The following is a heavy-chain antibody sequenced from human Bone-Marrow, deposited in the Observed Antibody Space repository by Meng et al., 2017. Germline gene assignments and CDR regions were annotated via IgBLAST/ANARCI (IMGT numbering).Heavy chain of an antibody. CDR3: AKFVFVGLDTAMVKGDY. CDR1: GFTFSSYA. Sequence: GGSLRLSCAASGFTFSSYAMSWVRQAPGKGLEWVSAISGSGGSTYYADSVKGRFTISRDNSKNTLYLQMNSLRAEDTAVYYCAKFVFVGLDTAMVKGDYWGQGTLVTVSS. J-gene: IGHJ4*02. V-gene: IGHV3-23*01. D-gene: IGHD5-18*01. CDR2: ISGSGGST.